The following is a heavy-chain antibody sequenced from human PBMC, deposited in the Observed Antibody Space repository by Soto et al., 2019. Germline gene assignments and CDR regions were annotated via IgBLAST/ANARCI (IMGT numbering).Heavy chain of an antibody. V-gene: IGHV5-51*01. J-gene: IGHJ4*02. Sequence: PVGSLKISCNTSGYRFLNYWIGWVRQMPWKGLEWMGIIYPGDSDARYSPSFQGQVTISADKSISTVYPQWSSLKASDTAMYYCARHIVDTSMTASFNYWGQGTQVTVSS. CDR1: GYRFLNYW. D-gene: IGHD5-18*01. CDR2: IYPGDSDA. CDR3: ARHIVDTSMTASFNY.